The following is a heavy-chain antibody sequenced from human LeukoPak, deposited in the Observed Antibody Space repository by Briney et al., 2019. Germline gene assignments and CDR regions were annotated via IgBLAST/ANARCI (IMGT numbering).Heavy chain of an antibody. CDR2: ISSSGSTI. J-gene: IGHJ3*02. CDR3: ARVAVGAFDI. V-gene: IGHV3-48*03. D-gene: IGHD1-26*01. CDR1: GFTFSSYE. Sequence: GGSLRLSCAASGFTFSSYEMNWVRQAPGKGLEWVSYISSSGSTIYYADSVKGRFTISRDNAKNSLYLQMNSLRAEDTAVYYCARVAVGAFDIWGQATMVTVSS.